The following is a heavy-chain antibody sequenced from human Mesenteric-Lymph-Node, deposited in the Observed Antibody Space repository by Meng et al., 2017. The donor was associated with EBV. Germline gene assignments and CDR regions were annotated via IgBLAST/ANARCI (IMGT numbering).Heavy chain of an antibody. V-gene: IGHV4-39*01. Sequence: QLRLKEAGPGLVKASELLSLTCTVSGGSIRSSSYYWGWIRQPPGKGLEWIGSIYYSGSTYYNPSLKSRVTISVDTSKNQFSLKLSSVAAADTAVYYCARHEDSSSWYDYWGQGTLVTVSS. CDR3: ARHEDSSSWYDY. CDR1: GGSIRSSSYY. J-gene: IGHJ4*02. D-gene: IGHD6-13*01. CDR2: IYYSGST.